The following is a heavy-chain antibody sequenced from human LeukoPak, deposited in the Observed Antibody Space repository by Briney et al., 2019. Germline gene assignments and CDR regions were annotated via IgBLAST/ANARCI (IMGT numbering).Heavy chain of an antibody. V-gene: IGHV3-49*03. CDR3: TRDLSWLFYGMDV. J-gene: IGHJ6*02. CDR1: GFTFGDYA. CDR2: IRSKAYGGTT. Sequence: GGSLRLSCTASGFTFGDYAMSWFRQAPGKGLEWVGFIRSKAYGGTTEYAASVKGRFAISRGDSKSIAYLQMNSLKTEDTAVYYCTRDLSWLFYGMDVWGQGTTVTVSS. D-gene: IGHD6-19*01.